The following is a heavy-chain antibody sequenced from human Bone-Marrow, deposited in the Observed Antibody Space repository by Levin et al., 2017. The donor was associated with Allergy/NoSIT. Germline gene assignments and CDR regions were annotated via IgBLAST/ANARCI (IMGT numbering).Heavy chain of an antibody. J-gene: IGHJ4*02. Sequence: GESLKISCAASGFTFTTSAMHWVRQAPGKGLEWVARISYDGSKKYYADSVKGRLTISRDNSKNTLFLQMDSLKVDDTAVYFCAREEWELLDYWGQGTLVTVTS. V-gene: IGHV3-30-3*01. CDR3: AREEWELLDY. D-gene: IGHD1-26*01. CDR1: GFTFTTSA. CDR2: ISYDGSKK.